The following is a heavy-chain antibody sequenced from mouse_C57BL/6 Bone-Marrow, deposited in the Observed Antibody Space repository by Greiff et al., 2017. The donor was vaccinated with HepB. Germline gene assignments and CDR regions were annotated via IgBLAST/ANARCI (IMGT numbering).Heavy chain of an antibody. V-gene: IGHV5-4*01. CDR3: AKGTYSNYVWFAY. CDR2: ISDGGSYT. CDR1: GFTFSSYA. J-gene: IGHJ3*01. Sequence: EVHLVESGGGLVKPGGSLKLSCAASGFTFSSYAMSWVRQTPEKRLEWVATISDGGSYTYYPDNVKGRFTISRDNAKNNLYLQMSHLKSEDTAMYYCAKGTYSNYVWFAYWGQGTLVTVSA. D-gene: IGHD2-5*01.